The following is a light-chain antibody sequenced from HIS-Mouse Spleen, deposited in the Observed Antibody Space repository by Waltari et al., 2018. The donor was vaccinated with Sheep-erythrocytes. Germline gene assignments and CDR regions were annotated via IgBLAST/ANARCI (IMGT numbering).Light chain of an antibody. V-gene: IGLV2-14*02. CDR2: EGS. CDR1: SSDVGGYNL. CDR3: SSYTSSSTLV. Sequence: QSALTQPRSVSGSPGQSVTISCTGTSSDVGGYNLVSWYQQHPGKAPKLMIYEGSKRPSGVSNRFSGSKSGNTASLTISGLQAEDEADYYCSSYTSSSTLVFGTGTKVTVL. J-gene: IGLJ1*01.